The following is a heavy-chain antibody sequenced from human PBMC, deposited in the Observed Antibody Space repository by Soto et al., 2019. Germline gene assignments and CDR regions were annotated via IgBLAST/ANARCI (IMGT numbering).Heavy chain of an antibody. CDR1: GFTVSSNY. V-gene: IGHV3-53*01. D-gene: IGHD4-17*01. Sequence: PGGSLRLSCAASGFTVSSNYMSWVRQAPGKGLEWVSVIYSGGSTYYADSVKGRFTISRDNSKNTLYLQMNSLRAEDTAVYYCARDYRPYGDYYYSYYYGMDVWGQGTTVTVSS. CDR3: ARDYRPYGDYYYSYYYGMDV. J-gene: IGHJ6*02. CDR2: IYSGGST.